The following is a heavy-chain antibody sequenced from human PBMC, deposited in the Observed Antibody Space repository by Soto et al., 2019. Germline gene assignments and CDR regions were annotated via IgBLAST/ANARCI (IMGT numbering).Heavy chain of an antibody. V-gene: IGHV1-8*01. Sequence: ASVKVSCKASGYTFTSYDINWVRQATGQGLEWMGWMNPNSGNTGYAQKFQGRVTMTRNTSISTAYMELSSLRSEDTAVYYCARAAGRMTFYYYGMDVWGQGTTVNVSS. D-gene: IGHD2-15*01. CDR2: MNPNSGNT. CDR3: ARAAGRMTFYYYGMDV. J-gene: IGHJ6*02. CDR1: GYTFTSYD.